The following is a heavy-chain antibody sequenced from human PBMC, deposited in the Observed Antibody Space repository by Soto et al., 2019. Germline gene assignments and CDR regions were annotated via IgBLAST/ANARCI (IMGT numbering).Heavy chain of an antibody. Sequence: QVQLVQSGAEVKKPGSSVKVSCKASGGTFSSYAISWVRQAPGQGLEWMGGIIPIFGTANYAQKFQGRVTITGDESTSTAYGELGSLSSEDTAVYYCARKSYVAVAGTRVDYWGQGTLVTVSS. CDR2: IIPIFGTA. CDR3: ARKSYVAVAGTRVDY. J-gene: IGHJ4*02. D-gene: IGHD6-19*01. CDR1: GGTFSSYA. V-gene: IGHV1-69*01.